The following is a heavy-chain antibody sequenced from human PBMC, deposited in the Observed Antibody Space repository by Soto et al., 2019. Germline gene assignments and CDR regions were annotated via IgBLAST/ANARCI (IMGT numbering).Heavy chain of an antibody. J-gene: IGHJ3*02. V-gene: IGHV3-11*01. D-gene: IGHD2-15*01. CDR1: GFTFRDYD. CDR3: ARAYSDAFDI. Sequence: QVQLVESGGGLVKPGGSLRLSCAASGFTFRDYDMTWIRQAPGKGLEWVAYISSSGTGIYYGDSVKGRFTISRDNAKNSLYLQMSSLRAEDTAVYYCARAYSDAFDIWGQGTMVTVSS. CDR2: ISSSGTGI.